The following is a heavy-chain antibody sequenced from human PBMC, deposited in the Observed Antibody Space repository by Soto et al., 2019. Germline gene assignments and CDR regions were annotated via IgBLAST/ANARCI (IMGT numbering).Heavy chain of an antibody. CDR2: IRQDGSEK. CDR3: VRTCGWGRFDP. J-gene: IGHJ5*02. V-gene: IGHV3-7*02. D-gene: IGHD1-26*01. CDR1: GFTFSSNW. Sequence: PGGSLRLSCVGSGFTFSSNWMTWVRQAPGKGLEWVGNIRQDGSEKNYVDSVKGRFTISRDNAKNSLCLQMNGLRADDTAVYHCVRTCGWGRFDPWGQGTPVTVSS.